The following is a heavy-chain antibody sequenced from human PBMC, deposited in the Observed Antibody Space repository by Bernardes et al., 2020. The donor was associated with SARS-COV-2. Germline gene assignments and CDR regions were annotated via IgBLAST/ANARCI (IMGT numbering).Heavy chain of an antibody. CDR2: IKQDGSEK. CDR1: GFTFSTFA. Sequence: GGSLRLSCAASGFTFSTFAVSWVRQAPGKGLEWVANIKQDGSEKYYVDSVKGRFTISRDNAKNSLYLQMNSLRAEDTAVYYCARDGIAVAGTIYYYGMDVWGQGTTVTVSS. CDR3: ARDGIAVAGTIYYYGMDV. D-gene: IGHD6-19*01. V-gene: IGHV3-7*01. J-gene: IGHJ6*02.